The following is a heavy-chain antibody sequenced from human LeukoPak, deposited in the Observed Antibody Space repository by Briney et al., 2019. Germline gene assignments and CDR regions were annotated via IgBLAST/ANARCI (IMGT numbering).Heavy chain of an antibody. CDR3: AKEAGSYYSLINTHYDN. CDR1: GFTFSSYA. D-gene: IGHD3-10*01. CDR2: ISWDGRKI. V-gene: IGHV3-43D*03. Sequence: PGRSLRLSCAASGFTFSSYAMHWVRHAPGRGLEWVSLISWDGRKIHYADSLKGRFTISRDNSKNSLYLEMNSLRAEDTAFYYCAKEAGSYYSLINTHYDNWGQGTLVTVSS. J-gene: IGHJ4*02.